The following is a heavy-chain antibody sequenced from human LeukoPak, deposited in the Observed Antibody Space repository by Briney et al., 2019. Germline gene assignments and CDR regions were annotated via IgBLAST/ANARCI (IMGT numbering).Heavy chain of an antibody. Sequence: GGSLRLACAVSGITLSNYGMSWVRQGPGKGLEWVAGISDRGSTKYADSVKGRFTISRDNPKNTLYLQMDSVRAEDTAVYFCAKRGVVIRVILVGFHKEAYYFDSWGQGALVTVSS. CDR3: AKRGVVIRVILVGFHKEAYYFDS. D-gene: IGHD3-22*01. V-gene: IGHV3-23*01. J-gene: IGHJ4*02. CDR1: GITLSNYG. CDR2: ISDRGST.